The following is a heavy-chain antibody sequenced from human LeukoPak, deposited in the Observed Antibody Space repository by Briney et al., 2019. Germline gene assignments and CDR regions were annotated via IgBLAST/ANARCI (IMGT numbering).Heavy chain of an antibody. Sequence: PGASLRLSCAASGFTFTSYAMTWVRQAPGKGLEWVSSIDAGGGDTYHSDSVKGRFTISRDNSMNTLYLQMNSLRADDTAVYYCGRPTKYWLVRGNGVDVWGQATTVTVSS. CDR1: GFTFTSYA. D-gene: IGHD6-19*01. V-gene: IGHV3-23*01. J-gene: IGHJ6*02. CDR2: IDAGGGDT. CDR3: GRPTKYWLVRGNGVDV.